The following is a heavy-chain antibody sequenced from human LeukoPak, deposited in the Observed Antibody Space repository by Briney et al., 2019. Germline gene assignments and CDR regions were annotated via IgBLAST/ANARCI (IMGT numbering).Heavy chain of an antibody. CDR2: IDSSGGYM. J-gene: IGHJ4*02. CDR3: ARHTAGFDF. CDR1: GFTFNTYS. Sequence: PGGSLRLSCEASGFTFNTYSMNWARQAPGKGLEWVSSIDSSGGYMFYADSVKGRFIISRDNAKNSLYLQMNSLRSEDTAVYYCARHTAGFDFWGQGTLVTVSS. D-gene: IGHD5-18*01. V-gene: IGHV3-21*01.